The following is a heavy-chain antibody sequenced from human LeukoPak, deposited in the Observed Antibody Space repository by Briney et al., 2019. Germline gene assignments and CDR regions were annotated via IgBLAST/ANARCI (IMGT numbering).Heavy chain of an antibody. V-gene: IGHV3-74*01. CDR3: TRDLMDYDVSTGLHHYYMDV. CDR2: INGDGRNI. CDR1: GFTFSHYT. J-gene: IGHJ6*02. Sequence: GGSLRLSCAASGFTFSHYTMDWVRQAPGKGLVWVSRINGDGRNINYADSVRGRFTISRDNAKNTLYLQMNTLRVEDTAVYYCTRDLMDYDVSTGLHHYYMDVWGQGTTVTVSS. D-gene: IGHD3-9*01.